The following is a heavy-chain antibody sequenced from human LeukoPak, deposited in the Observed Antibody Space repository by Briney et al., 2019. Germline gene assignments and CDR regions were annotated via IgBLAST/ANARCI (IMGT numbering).Heavy chain of an antibody. D-gene: IGHD2-15*01. Sequence: ASVKVSCKASGGTFSSYGISWVRQAPGQGLEWMGRIIPIFGIANYAQKFQGRVTITADKSTSTAYMELSSLRSEDTAVYYCARDQVEGYGMDVWGQGTTVTVSS. CDR1: GGTFSSYG. V-gene: IGHV1-69*04. CDR3: ARDQVEGYGMDV. J-gene: IGHJ6*02. CDR2: IIPIFGIA.